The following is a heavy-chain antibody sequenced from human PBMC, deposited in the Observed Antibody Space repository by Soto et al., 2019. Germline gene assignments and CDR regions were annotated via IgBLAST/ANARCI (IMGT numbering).Heavy chain of an antibody. Sequence: SETLSLTCAVYGGSFSGYYWSWIRQPPGKGLEWIGEINHSGSTNYNPSLKSRVTISVGTSKNQFSLKLSSVTAADTAVYYCARGRGDVDIVDTIHHHQYYFDYRGQGSLVTGSS. CDR2: INHSGST. CDR1: GGSFSGYY. J-gene: IGHJ4*02. D-gene: IGHD5-12*01. CDR3: ARGRGDVDIVDTIHHHQYYFDY. V-gene: IGHV4-34*01.